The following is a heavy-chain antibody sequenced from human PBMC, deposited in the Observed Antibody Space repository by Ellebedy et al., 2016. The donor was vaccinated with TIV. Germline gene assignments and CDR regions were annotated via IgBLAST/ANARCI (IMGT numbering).Heavy chain of an antibody. CDR1: GYSFTAYF. J-gene: IGHJ6*04. V-gene: IGHV1-2*02. CDR2: INPHSGDT. CDR3: ARVDV. Sequence: ASVKVSXXASGYSFTAYFMHWVRRAPGQGPEWMGWINPHSGDTRVAQKFQGRLTMTMDSSISTGYMELNGLQSDDTAVYFCARVDVWGRGTTVTVSS.